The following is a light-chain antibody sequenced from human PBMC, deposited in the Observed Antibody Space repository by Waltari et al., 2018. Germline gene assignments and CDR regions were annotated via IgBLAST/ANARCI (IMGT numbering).Light chain of an antibody. CDR3: QHLGT. CDR1: QSVLYSSNNKNY. CDR2: WAS. V-gene: IGKV4-1*01. J-gene: IGKJ1*01. Sequence: DIVMTQSPDSLAVSLGERATINCKSSQSVLYSSNNKNYLAWYQQKPGQPPKLLLYWASTRAAGVPDRFSGSGSGTDFTLTSSRLQAEDVAVYYCQHLGTFGQGTKVEIK.